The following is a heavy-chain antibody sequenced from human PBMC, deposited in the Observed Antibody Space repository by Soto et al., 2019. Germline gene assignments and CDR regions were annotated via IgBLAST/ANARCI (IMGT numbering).Heavy chain of an antibody. CDR3: ERGGAAMMSAFDI. D-gene: IGHD6-13*01. CDR2: IWYDGSNK. V-gene: IGHV3-33*01. CDR1: GFTFSRYG. J-gene: IGHJ3*02. Sequence: QVQLVESGGGVVQPGRSLRLSCAASGFTFSRYGMHWVRQAPDKGLEWVAVIWYDGSNKYYVDPVKGRFTISRDKSKSTLYLQMNSLRVEDRAVYYCERGGAAMMSAFDIWGQGTVVTVSS.